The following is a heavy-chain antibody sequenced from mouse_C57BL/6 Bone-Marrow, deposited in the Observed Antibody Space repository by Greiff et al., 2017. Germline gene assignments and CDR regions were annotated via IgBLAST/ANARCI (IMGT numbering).Heavy chain of an antibody. D-gene: IGHD2-5*01. CDR1: GYTFTSYW. J-gene: IGHJ1*03. CDR3: ARPYYSNNGYFDV. V-gene: IGHV1-55*01. CDR2: IYPGSGST. Sequence: VKLLQPGAELVKPGASVKMSCKASGYTFTSYWITWVKQRPGQGLEWIGDIYPGSGSTNYNEEFKSKATLTVDTSSSTAYMQLSSLTSENSAVYYGARPYYSNNGYFDVWGTGTTVTGSS.